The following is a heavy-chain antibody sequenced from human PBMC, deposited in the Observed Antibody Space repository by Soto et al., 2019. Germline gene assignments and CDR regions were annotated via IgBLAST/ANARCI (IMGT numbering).Heavy chain of an antibody. CDR3: ARSYNSVPAAPRWFDP. CDR1: GGTFSSYA. Sequence: GASVKVSCKASGGTFSSYAISWVRQAPGQGLEWMGGIIPIFGTANYAQKFQGRVTITADESTSTAYMELSSLRSEDTAVYYCARSYNSVPAAPRWFDPWGQGTLVTVSS. J-gene: IGHJ5*02. CDR2: IIPIFGTA. V-gene: IGHV1-69*13. D-gene: IGHD2-2*01.